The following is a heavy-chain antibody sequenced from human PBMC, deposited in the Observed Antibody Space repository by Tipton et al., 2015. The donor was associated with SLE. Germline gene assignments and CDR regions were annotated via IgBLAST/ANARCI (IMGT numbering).Heavy chain of an antibody. D-gene: IGHD3/OR15-3a*01. V-gene: IGHV4-4*07. CDR2: VYFGGST. Sequence: LRLSCTVSGGSLRSYYWTWIRQPAGKGLEWIGRVYFGGSTNYNPSLKSRVAFSLDTSKNQFSLKLKSVTAADTAVYFCARAMAWTGDPLHFDYWGQGSLVTVSS. CDR1: GGSLRSYY. J-gene: IGHJ4*02. CDR3: ARAMAWTGDPLHFDY.